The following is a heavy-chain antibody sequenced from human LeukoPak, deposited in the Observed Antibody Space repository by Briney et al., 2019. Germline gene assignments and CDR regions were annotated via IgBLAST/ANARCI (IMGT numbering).Heavy chain of an antibody. CDR2: ISGSGGST. Sequence: GGSLRLSCAASGFTFSSYAMSWVRQAPGKGLEWVSAISGSGGSTYYADSVKGRFTISRDNSKDTLYLQMNSLRAEDTAVYYCAKDYYDFWSGYYTRGYFDYWGQGTLVTVSS. D-gene: IGHD3-3*01. CDR3: AKDYYDFWSGYYTRGYFDY. J-gene: IGHJ4*02. V-gene: IGHV3-23*01. CDR1: GFTFSSYA.